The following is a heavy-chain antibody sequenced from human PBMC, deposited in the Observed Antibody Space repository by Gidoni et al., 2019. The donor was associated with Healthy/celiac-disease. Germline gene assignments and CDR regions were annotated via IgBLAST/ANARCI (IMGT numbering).Heavy chain of an antibody. V-gene: IGHV4-59*01. CDR2: IYYSGST. Sequence: QVQLQESGPGLLKPSETLSLPCTVSGGSISSYYWSWIRQPPGKGLEWIGYIYYSGSTNYNPSLKSRVTISVDTSKNQFSLKLSSVTAADTAVYYCARGEAFDIWGQGTMVTVSS. D-gene: IGHD1-26*01. CDR3: ARGEAFDI. CDR1: GGSISSYY. J-gene: IGHJ3*02.